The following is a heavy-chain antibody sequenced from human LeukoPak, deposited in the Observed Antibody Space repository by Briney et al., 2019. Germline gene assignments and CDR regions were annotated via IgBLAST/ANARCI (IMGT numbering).Heavy chain of an antibody. Sequence: GGSLRLSCAASGFTFRSYGVSWVRQAPGKGLQWVSAFTGSGGSTYYTDSVKGRFTISRDNAKNSLILQMDRLTFEDTAIYYCARDTLTDIAARPLDYWGQGTLVTVSS. V-gene: IGHV3-23*01. CDR3: ARDTLTDIAARPLDY. J-gene: IGHJ4*02. D-gene: IGHD6-6*01. CDR2: FTGSGGST. CDR1: GFTFRSYG.